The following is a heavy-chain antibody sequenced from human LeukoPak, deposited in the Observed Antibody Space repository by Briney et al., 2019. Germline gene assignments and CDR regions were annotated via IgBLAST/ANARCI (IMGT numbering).Heavy chain of an antibody. CDR2: INHSGST. CDR1: GGSFSGYY. Sequence: SETLSLTCAVYGGSFSGYYWSWIRQPPGKGLEGIGEINHSGSTNYNPTLKSRVTISVDTSKNQFFLSLTSVTAADTAVYYCAKGPAAVHPWGQGTLVTVSS. V-gene: IGHV4-34*01. D-gene: IGHD6-13*01. J-gene: IGHJ5*02. CDR3: AKGPAAVHP.